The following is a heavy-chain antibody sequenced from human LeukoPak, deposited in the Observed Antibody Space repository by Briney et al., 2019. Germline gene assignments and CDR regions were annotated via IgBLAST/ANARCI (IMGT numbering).Heavy chain of an antibody. CDR3: ARSRRPARGVPAAPESPRVVAFDI. CDR2: INHSGST. J-gene: IGHJ3*02. CDR1: GGSFSGYY. V-gene: IGHV4-34*01. D-gene: IGHD2-2*01. Sequence: SETLSLTCAVYGGSFSGYYWSWIRQPPGKGLEWIGEINHSGSTNYNPSLKSRVTISVDTSKNQFSLKLSSVTAADTAVYYCARSRRPARGVPAAPESPRVVAFDIWGQGTMVTVSS.